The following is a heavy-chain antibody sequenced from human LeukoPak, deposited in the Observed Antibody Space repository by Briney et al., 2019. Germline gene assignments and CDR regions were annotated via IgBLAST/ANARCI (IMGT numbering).Heavy chain of an antibody. V-gene: IGHV4-39*01. D-gene: IGHD2-2*02. CDR1: GGSISSSSYY. Sequence: PSETLSLTCTVSGGSISSSSYYWGWIRQPPGKGLEWIGSIYYSGSTYYNPSLKTRVIISVDPSKNQFSLKLSSVTAADTAVYYCSRRGGVVPAAILWDLFDPWGQGTLVTVSS. CDR2: IYYSGST. CDR3: SRRGGVVPAAILWDLFDP. J-gene: IGHJ5*02.